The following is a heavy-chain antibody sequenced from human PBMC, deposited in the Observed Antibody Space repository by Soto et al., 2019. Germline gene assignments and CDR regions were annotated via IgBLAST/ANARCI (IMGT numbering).Heavy chain of an antibody. CDR1: GFTFSSYG. D-gene: IGHD4-17*01. CDR2: ISYDGSNK. J-gene: IGHJ4*02. Sequence: GGSLRLSCAASGFTFSSYGMHWVRQAPGKGLEWVAVISYDGSNKYYADSVKGRFTISRDNSKNTLYLQMSSLRAEDTAVYYSVKGPYGGNPLDYWGQGTLVTVSS. V-gene: IGHV3-30*18. CDR3: VKGPYGGNPLDY.